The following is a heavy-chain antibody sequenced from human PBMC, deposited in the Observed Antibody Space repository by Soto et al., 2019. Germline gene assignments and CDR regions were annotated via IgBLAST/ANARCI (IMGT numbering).Heavy chain of an antibody. J-gene: IGHJ4*02. CDR3: ARDNESFDY. V-gene: IGHV4-61*01. CDR2: IYYSGST. CDR1: GGSVSSGSYY. Sequence: QVQLQESGPGLVKPSETLSLTCTVSGGSVSSGSYYWSWIRQPPGKGLEWIGYIYYSGSTNYNPPPTSRITISVDTSKNQFSLKLSSVTAADTAVYYCARDNESFDYWGQGTLVTVSS.